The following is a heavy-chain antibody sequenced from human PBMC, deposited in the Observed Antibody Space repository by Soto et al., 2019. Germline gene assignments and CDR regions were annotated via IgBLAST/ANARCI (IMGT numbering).Heavy chain of an antibody. Sequence: VSVKGSCKGSGSTLTGDYMHWVRQAPGQGLEWMGWINPNSGGTNYAQKFQGWVTMTRDTSISTAYMELSRLRSDDTAVYYCAIGIAVAGGFDYWGQGTLVTVSS. CDR3: AIGIAVAGGFDY. J-gene: IGHJ4*02. V-gene: IGHV1-2*04. CDR2: INPNSGGT. CDR1: GSTLTGDY. D-gene: IGHD6-19*01.